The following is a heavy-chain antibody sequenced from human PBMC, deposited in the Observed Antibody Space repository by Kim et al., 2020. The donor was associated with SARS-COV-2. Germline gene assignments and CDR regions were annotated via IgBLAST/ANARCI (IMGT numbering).Heavy chain of an antibody. D-gene: IGHD6-13*01. CDR2: ITSDSATT. J-gene: IGHJ4*02. CDR3: ARGLYSTSWEAMGD. V-gene: IGHV3-9*01. CDR1: GFTFNDYA. Sequence: GGSLRLSCVASGFTFNDYAMYWVRQVPGKGLEWVSGITSDSATTGFAGSMKGRFTISRDNAQNSLYLQMNSLRPEDTALYYCARGLYSTSWEAMGDWGQGTLVTVSS.